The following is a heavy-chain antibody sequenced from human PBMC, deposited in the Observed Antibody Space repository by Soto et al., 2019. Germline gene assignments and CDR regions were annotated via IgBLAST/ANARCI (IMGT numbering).Heavy chain of an antibody. CDR2: INPNSGGT. Sequence: QVQLVQSGAEVKKPGASLKVSCKASGYTFTDYYVHWVRQAPGQGLEWIGWINPNSGGTKTAQKLQGRVTVTRDTSISTAYMDLSRLRSDDTAVYYCARDVTRTQSCTNGVCYYHYYDMDVWGQGTMVTVSS. J-gene: IGHJ6*02. CDR1: GYTFTDYY. V-gene: IGHV1-2*02. D-gene: IGHD2-8*01. CDR3: ARDVTRTQSCTNGVCYYHYYDMDV.